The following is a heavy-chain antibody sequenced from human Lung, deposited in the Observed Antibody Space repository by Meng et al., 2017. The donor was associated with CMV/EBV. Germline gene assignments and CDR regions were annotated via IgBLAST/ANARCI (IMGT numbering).Heavy chain of an antibody. V-gene: IGHV3-7*01. CDR3: ARDPGFGALDF. CDR2: IKHDGSEE. Sequence: SCAASGFTFRTSWMSWVRQAPGRGLEWVANIKHDGSEEYYVDSLTGRFTISRDNAKNSLYLQMNSLRAEDTALYYCARDPGFGALDFWCQGTLVTVSS. CDR1: GFTFRTSW. J-gene: IGHJ4*02. D-gene: IGHD3-10*01.